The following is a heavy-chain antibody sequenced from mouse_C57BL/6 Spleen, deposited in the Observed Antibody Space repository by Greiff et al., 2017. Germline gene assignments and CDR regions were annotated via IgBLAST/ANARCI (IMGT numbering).Heavy chain of an antibody. J-gene: IGHJ3*01. D-gene: IGHD3-2*02. Sequence: EVNLVESGGGLVKPGGSLKLSCAASGFTFSSYAMSWVRQTPEKRLEWVATISDGGSYTYYPDNVKGRFTISRDNAKNNLYLQMSHLKSEDTAMYYCARETAQATWFAYWGQGTLVTVSA. CDR3: ARETAQATWFAY. V-gene: IGHV5-4*01. CDR1: GFTFSSYA. CDR2: ISDGGSYT.